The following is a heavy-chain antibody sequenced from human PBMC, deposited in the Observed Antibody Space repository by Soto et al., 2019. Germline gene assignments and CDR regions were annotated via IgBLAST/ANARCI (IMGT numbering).Heavy chain of an antibody. V-gene: IGHV3-30*18. J-gene: IGHJ6*03. Sequence: GGSLRLSCAASGFTFSSYGMHWVRQAPGKGLEWVAVISYDGSNKYYADSVKGRFTISRDNSKNTLYLQMNSLRAEDTAVYYCAKDSDSSSWYYMDVWGQGTTVTVSS. CDR3: AKDSDSSSWYYMDV. D-gene: IGHD6-13*01. CDR1: GFTFSSYG. CDR2: ISYDGSNK.